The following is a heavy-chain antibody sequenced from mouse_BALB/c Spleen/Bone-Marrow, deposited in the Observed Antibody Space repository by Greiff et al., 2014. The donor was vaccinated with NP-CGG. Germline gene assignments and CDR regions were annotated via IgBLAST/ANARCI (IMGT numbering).Heavy chain of an antibody. CDR2: ISNGGTYT. V-gene: IGHV5-4*02. CDR3: ARTGERYGAMDY. CDR1: GFTFSDFY. D-gene: IGHD1-1*02. J-gene: IGHJ4*01. Sequence: EVKLMESGGGLVKPGGSLKLSCAASGFTFSDFYMFWFRQTPEKRLEWVATISNGGTYTYYPDSVKGRFTISRDNAKNNLYLQMSSRKSEDTAMYYCARTGERYGAMDYWGQGTSVTVTS.